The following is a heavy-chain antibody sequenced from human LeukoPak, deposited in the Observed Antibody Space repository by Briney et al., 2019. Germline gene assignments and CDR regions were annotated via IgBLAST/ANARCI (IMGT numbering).Heavy chain of an antibody. CDR2: MNPNSGNT. CDR1: GYTFTSYD. CDR3: ARWGSGWYSNYYYYMDV. V-gene: IGHV1-8*03. D-gene: IGHD6-19*01. J-gene: IGHJ6*03. Sequence: VASVKVSCKASGYTFTSYDINWVRQATGQGLEWMGWMNPNSGNTGYAQKFQGRVTITRNTSISTAYMELSSLRSEDTAVYYCARWGSGWYSNYYYYMDVWGKGTTVTISS.